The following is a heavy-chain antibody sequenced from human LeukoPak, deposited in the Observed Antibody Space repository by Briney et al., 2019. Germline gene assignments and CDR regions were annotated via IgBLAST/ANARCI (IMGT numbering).Heavy chain of an antibody. J-gene: IGHJ4*02. V-gene: IGHV3-11*01. CDR3: ARWVPGQRYPHFDY. D-gene: IGHD1-1*01. Sequence: GGSLRLSCAASGFTFSDYYMSWIRQAPGKGLEWVSYISSSGSTIYYADSVKGRFTISRDNAKSSLYLQMNSLRAEDTAVYYCARWVPGQRYPHFDYWGQGTLVTVSS. CDR1: GFTFSDYY. CDR2: ISSSGSTI.